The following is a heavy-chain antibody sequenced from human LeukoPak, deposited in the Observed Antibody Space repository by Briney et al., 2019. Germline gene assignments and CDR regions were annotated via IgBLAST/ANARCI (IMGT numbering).Heavy chain of an antibody. CDR1: VYTFTSYD. J-gene: IGHJ4*02. Sequence: ASVKVSCKASVYTFTSYDINWVRQATGQGLEWMGWMNPNSGNTGYAQKFQCRVTMTRNTTISTAYMELSSLRSEHTAVYYCARVGQLGWGSFQYWGQGTLVTVSS. D-gene: IGHD7-27*01. CDR2: MNPNSGNT. V-gene: IGHV1-8*01. CDR3: ARVGQLGWGSFQY.